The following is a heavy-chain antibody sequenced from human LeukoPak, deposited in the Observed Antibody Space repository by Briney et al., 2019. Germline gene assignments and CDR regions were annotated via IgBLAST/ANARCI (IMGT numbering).Heavy chain of an antibody. CDR3: AKSYCGGDCYFLYDY. V-gene: IGHV3-23*01. D-gene: IGHD2-21*02. J-gene: IGHJ4*02. CDR2: ISGSGGST. Sequence: GASLRLSCAASGFTFSSYAMSWVRQAPGKRLEWVSAISGSGGSTYYADSVKGRFTISRDNSKNTLYLQMNSLRAEDTAVYYCAKSYCGGDCYFLYDYWGQGTLVTVSS. CDR1: GFTFSSYA.